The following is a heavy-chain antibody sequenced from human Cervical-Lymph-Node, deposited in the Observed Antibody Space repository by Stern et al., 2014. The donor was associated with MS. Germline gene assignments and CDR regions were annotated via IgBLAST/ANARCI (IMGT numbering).Heavy chain of an antibody. CDR3: AREDNDYDSSGYLIYYFDY. V-gene: IGHV3-21*01. Sequence: VQLVQSGGGLVKPGGSLRLSCAASGFTFSSYSMNWVRPAPGKGLEWVSSISSSSSYIYYADSVKGRFTISRDNAKNSLYLQMNSLRAEDTAVYYCAREDNDYDSSGYLIYYFDYWGQGTLVTVSS. CDR1: GFTFSSYS. D-gene: IGHD3-22*01. J-gene: IGHJ4*02. CDR2: ISSSSSYI.